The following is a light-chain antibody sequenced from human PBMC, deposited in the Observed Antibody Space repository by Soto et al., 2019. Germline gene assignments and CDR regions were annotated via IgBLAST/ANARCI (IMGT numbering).Light chain of an antibody. Sequence: EIVLTQSPGTLALSPGDRATLSCRASQSLSICYLAWYQHKPGQAPRLLIYEASSRAAGIPDRFSGSGSGTDFTLTISRLEPEDFAVYYCQQYVSSPGTLGHGTKVDI. CDR3: QQYVSSPGT. CDR2: EAS. CDR1: QSLSICY. V-gene: IGKV3-20*01. J-gene: IGKJ1*01.